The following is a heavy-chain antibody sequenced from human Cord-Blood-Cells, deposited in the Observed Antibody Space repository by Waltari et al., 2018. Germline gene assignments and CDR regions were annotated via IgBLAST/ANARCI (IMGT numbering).Heavy chain of an antibody. D-gene: IGHD6-6*01. Sequence: VQLQQWGAGLLKTSEPLSLTCAVYGGSFSCYYWSWLRQPPGKGLEWTGELNHSGSTNYNPSLKSRVTISVDTSKNQFSLKLSSVTAADTAVYYSARGSYYFDYWCQGTLVTVSS. CDR3: ARGSYYFDY. J-gene: IGHJ4*02. CDR2: LNHSGST. V-gene: IGHV4-34*01. CDR1: GGSFSCYY.